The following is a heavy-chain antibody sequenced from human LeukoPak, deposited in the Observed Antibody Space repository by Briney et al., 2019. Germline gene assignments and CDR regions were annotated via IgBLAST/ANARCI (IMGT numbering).Heavy chain of an antibody. Sequence: GGSLRLSCAASGFTFDDYAMHWVRQAPGKGLEWVSLISWDGGLTYYADSMEGRFTISRDNSKNSLYLQMNSLRAEDTAVYYCARDLGQYYDTSDNWFDPWGQGTLVTVSS. J-gene: IGHJ5*02. CDR3: ARDLGQYYDTSDNWFDP. D-gene: IGHD3-22*01. V-gene: IGHV3-43D*03. CDR2: ISWDGGLT. CDR1: GFTFDDYA.